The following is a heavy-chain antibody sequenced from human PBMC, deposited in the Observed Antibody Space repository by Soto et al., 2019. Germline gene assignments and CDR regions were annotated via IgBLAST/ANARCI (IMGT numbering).Heavy chain of an antibody. D-gene: IGHD6-19*01. Sequence: GGSLRLSCAASGFTFSSYSMNWVRQAPGKGLEWVSYISSSSSTIYYADSVKGRFTISRDKAKNSLYLQMNSLRDEDTAVCYCAGAMPRTGMSSGWYYYMDVWGKGTTVTVSS. J-gene: IGHJ6*03. CDR3: AGAMPRTGMSSGWYYYMDV. CDR1: GFTFSSYS. CDR2: ISSSSSTI. V-gene: IGHV3-48*02.